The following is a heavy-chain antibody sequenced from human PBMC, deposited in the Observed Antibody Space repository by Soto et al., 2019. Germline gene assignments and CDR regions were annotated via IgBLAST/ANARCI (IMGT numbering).Heavy chain of an antibody. CDR2: ISGSGGST. CDR3: ARYGVVVVPAAMRRPPFDY. J-gene: IGHJ4*02. D-gene: IGHD2-2*01. V-gene: IGHV3-23*01. CDR1: GFTFSSYA. Sequence: EVQLLESGGGLVQPGGSLRLSCAASGFTFSSYAMSWVRQAPGKGLEWVSAISGSGGSTYYADSVKGRFTISRDNSKNTLYLQMNSLRAEDTAVYYCARYGVVVVPAAMRRPPFDYWGQGPLVTVSS.